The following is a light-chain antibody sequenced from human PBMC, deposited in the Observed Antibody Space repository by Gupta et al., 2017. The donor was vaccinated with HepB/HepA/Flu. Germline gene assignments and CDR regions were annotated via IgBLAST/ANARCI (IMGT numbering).Light chain of an antibody. CDR1: SSDVGSYNL. CDR2: EVI. J-gene: IGLJ2*01. Sequence: SALTQPASVSGSPGQSITISCTGSSSDVGSYNLVSGYQKYPVQAPKLIIHEVIKRPSGVSDRFSGSKSGDTASLTISGLQAEDEADYYCCSYGGSNSVVFGGGTKVTVL. V-gene: IGLV2-23*02. CDR3: CSYGGSNSVV.